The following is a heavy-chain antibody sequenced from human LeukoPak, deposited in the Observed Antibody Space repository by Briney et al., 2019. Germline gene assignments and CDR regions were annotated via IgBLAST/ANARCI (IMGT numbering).Heavy chain of an antibody. Sequence: GGSLRLSCAASGFTFSSYWMSWVRQAPGKGLEWVANIKQDGSEKYYVDSVKGRFTISRGNAKNSLYLQMNSLRAEDTAVYYCARDRYYYFRWGAFDIWGQGTMVTVSS. CDR2: IKQDGSEK. J-gene: IGHJ3*02. V-gene: IGHV3-7*01. CDR3: ARDRYYYFRWGAFDI. D-gene: IGHD3-3*01. CDR1: GFTFSSYW.